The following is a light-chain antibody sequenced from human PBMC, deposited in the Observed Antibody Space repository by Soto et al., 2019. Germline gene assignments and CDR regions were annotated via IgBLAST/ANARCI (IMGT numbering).Light chain of an antibody. CDR2: DAS. CDR3: QQYDNLQIT. V-gene: IGKV1-33*01. Sequence: DIQMTQSPSSLSASVGDRVTSTCQASQDISNYLNWYQQKPGKAPKLLIYDASNLETGVPSRFSVSGSGTDFTFTISSLQTEDIAKYYCQQYDNLQITFGGGTKVEIK. J-gene: IGKJ4*01. CDR1: QDISNY.